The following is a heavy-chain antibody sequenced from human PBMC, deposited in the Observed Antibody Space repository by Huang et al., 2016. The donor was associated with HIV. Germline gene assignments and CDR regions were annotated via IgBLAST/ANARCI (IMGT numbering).Heavy chain of an antibody. CDR2: RNPNPVNT. V-gene: IGHV1-8*02. J-gene: IGHJ4*02. Sequence: QVHLVQSGAEVKKPGASVKVSCKASGYTFTNYDINWVRQTPGRGLEWLGGRNPNPVNTGLAQSFQGRVTMTRKTSITTAYMELTSLTSEDTAVYYCARSAYGDLDYWGLGTLVIVSS. CDR3: ARSAYGDLDY. CDR1: GYTFTNYD. D-gene: IGHD4-17*01.